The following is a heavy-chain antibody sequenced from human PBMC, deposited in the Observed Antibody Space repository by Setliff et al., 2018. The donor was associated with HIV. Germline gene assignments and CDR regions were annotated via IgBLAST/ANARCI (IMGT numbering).Heavy chain of an antibody. D-gene: IGHD3-22*01. Sequence: PGESPKISCKASGYTFTNYWTAWVRQMPGKGLEWMGIIHPRDFDIKYSQSFQGQVTISADKSLSTAYLQWNSLKASDTALYYCARLDSSGYYRSFDVWGQGTMVTVS. J-gene: IGHJ3*01. CDR1: GYTFTNYW. CDR3: ARLDSSGYYRSFDV. V-gene: IGHV5-51*01. CDR2: IHPRDFDI.